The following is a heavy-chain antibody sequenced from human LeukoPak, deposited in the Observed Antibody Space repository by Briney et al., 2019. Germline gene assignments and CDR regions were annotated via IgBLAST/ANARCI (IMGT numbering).Heavy chain of an antibody. CDR1: GYTFTRYA. CDR2: INTNTGNP. V-gene: IGHV7-4-1*02. D-gene: IGHD6-19*01. CDR3: AFISSGWSILY. Sequence: ASVKVSCKASGYTFTRYAMNWVRQAPGQGLEWMGWINTNTGNPTYVQGFTGRFVFSLDTSFSTAYLQISSLKAEDTAVYYCAFISSGWSILYWGQGTLVTVSS. J-gene: IGHJ4*02.